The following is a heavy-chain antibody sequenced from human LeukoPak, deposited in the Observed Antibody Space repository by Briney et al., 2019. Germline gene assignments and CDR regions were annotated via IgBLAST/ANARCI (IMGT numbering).Heavy chain of an antibody. V-gene: IGHV3-33*01. CDR3: ARHGDVRYFDWLKDGFDY. Sequence: GGSLRLSCAASGFTFSSYGMHWVRQAPGKGLEWVAVIWYDGSNKYYADSVKGRFTISRDNSKNTLYLQMNSLRAEDTAVYYCARHGDVRYFDWLKDGFDYWGQGTLVTVSS. D-gene: IGHD3-9*01. CDR1: GFTFSSYG. J-gene: IGHJ4*02. CDR2: IWYDGSNK.